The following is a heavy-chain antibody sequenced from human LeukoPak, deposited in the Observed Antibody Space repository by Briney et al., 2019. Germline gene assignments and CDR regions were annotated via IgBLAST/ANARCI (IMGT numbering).Heavy chain of an antibody. V-gene: IGHV5-51*01. D-gene: IGHD6-6*01. CDR1: GYSFTSYW. J-gene: IGHJ6*02. Sequence: GESLKISCKGSGYSFTSYWFGWVRQMPGKGLEWMGIIYPGDSDTRYSPSFQGQVTISADKSISTAYLQWSSLKASDTAMYYCARTLMAARYYYGMDVWGQGTTVTVSS. CDR2: IYPGDSDT. CDR3: ARTLMAARYYYGMDV.